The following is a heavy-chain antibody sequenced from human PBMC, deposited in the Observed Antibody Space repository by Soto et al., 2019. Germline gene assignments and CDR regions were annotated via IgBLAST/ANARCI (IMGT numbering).Heavy chain of an antibody. D-gene: IGHD3-10*01. CDR2: MYDSGST. CDR1: GGSVSSPTYY. Sequence: QVQLQESGPGLVKPSETLSLTCTVSGGSVSSPTYYWSWIRQPPGKGLGWSGYMYDSGSTNYNPSLKSRVTISLATAKNQFSLKLSYVTAADTAVYSCAGGRGHVNNWFDPWGQGTVVTVSS. V-gene: IGHV4-61*01. CDR3: AGGRGHVNNWFDP. J-gene: IGHJ5*02.